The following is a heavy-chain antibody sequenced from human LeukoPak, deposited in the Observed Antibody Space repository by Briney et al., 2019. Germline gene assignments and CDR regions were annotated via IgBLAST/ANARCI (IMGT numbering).Heavy chain of an antibody. CDR2: IYHSGST. CDR3: ARARSPGYRSLDY. V-gene: IGHV4-4*02. D-gene: IGHD6-19*01. CDR1: GGSISSSNW. Sequence: SGTLSLTCAVSGGSISSSNWWSWARQPPGKGLEWIGEIYHSGSTNYNPSLKSRVTISVGKSKNQFSLKLSSVTAADTAVYYCARARSPGYRSLDYWGQGTLVTVSS. J-gene: IGHJ4*02.